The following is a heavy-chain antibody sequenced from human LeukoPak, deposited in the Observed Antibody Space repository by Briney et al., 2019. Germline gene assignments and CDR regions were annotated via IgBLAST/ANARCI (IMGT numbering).Heavy chain of an antibody. CDR3: ARVPPRLELRGAFDI. J-gene: IGHJ3*02. Sequence: ASVTVSCTSSGYTFTIYDINWVRQATGQGLEWMGWMNPNSGNTGYAQKFQGRVTITRNTSISTAYMELSSLRSEDTAVYYCARVPPRLELRGAFDIWGQGTMVTVSS. V-gene: IGHV1-8*03. D-gene: IGHD1-7*01. CDR2: MNPNSGNT. CDR1: GYTFTIYD.